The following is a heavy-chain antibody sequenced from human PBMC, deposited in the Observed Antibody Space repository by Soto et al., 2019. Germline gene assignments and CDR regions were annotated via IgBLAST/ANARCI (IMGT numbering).Heavy chain of an antibody. CDR3: TRLFGRIGIAGGPVDY. CDR2: IRSKAYGGTT. J-gene: IGHJ4*02. D-gene: IGHD6-13*01. Sequence: QPGGSLRLSCTASGFTFGDYGMSWFRQAPGKGLEWVGFIRSKAYGGTTEYAASVKGRFTISRDDSKSIAYLQMNSLKTEDTAVYYCTRLFGRIGIAGGPVDYWGQGSLVTVSS. V-gene: IGHV3-49*03. CDR1: GFTFGDYG.